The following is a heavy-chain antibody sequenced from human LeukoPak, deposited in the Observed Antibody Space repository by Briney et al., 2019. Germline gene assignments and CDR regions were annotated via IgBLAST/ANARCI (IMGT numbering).Heavy chain of an antibody. Sequence: GGSLRLSCAASGFTFSSYAMCWVRQAPGKGLEWVSAISGSSGSTYYADSVKGRFTISRDNSKNTLYLQMNSLRAEDTAVYYCANYDSSGYPLRVFDYWGQGTLVTVSS. CDR3: ANYDSSGYPLRVFDY. V-gene: IGHV3-23*01. CDR1: GFTFSSYA. CDR2: ISGSSGST. D-gene: IGHD3-22*01. J-gene: IGHJ4*02.